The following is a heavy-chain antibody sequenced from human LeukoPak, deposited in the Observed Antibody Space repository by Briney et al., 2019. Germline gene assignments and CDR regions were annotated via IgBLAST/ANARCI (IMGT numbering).Heavy chain of an antibody. CDR1: GYTFTGYY. J-gene: IGHJ6*02. CDR2: INPNSGGT. V-gene: IGHV1-2*02. Sequence: SSVKVSRKASGYTFTGYYMHWVGQAPGQGLEWMGWINPNSGGTNYAQKFQGRVTMTRDTSISTAYMELSRLRSDDTAVYYCARDSSLSGGMDVWGQGTTVTVSS. D-gene: IGHD3-16*02. CDR3: ARDSSLSGGMDV.